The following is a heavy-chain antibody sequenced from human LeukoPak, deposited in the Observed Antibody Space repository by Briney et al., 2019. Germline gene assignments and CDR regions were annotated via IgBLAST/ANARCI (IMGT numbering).Heavy chain of an antibody. CDR3: ARVNLAMVHYYYYYYMDV. V-gene: IGHV7-4-1*02. CDR1: GYTFTSYA. J-gene: IGHJ6*03. CDR2: INTNTGNP. Sequence: ASVKVSCKASGYTFTSYAMNWVRQAPGQGLEWMGWINTNTGNPTYAQGFTGRFVFSLDTSVSTAYLQISSLKAEDTAVYYCARVNLAMVHYYYYYYMDVWGKGTTVTVSS. D-gene: IGHD3-10*01.